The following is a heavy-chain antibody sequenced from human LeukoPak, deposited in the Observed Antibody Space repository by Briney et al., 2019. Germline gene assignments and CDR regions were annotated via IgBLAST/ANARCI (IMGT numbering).Heavy chain of an antibody. J-gene: IGHJ6*02. D-gene: IGHD2-8*01. CDR1: GFTFSSYG. CDR3: ARSQGYCTNGVCLTLYGMDV. CDR2: IWYDGSNK. V-gene: IGHV3-33*01. Sequence: GGSLRLSCAASGFTFSSYGMHWVRQAPGKGLEWVAVIWYDGSNKYYADSVKGRFTISRDNSKNTLYLQMNSLRAEDTAVYYCARSQGYCTNGVCLTLYGMDVWGQGTTVTVSS.